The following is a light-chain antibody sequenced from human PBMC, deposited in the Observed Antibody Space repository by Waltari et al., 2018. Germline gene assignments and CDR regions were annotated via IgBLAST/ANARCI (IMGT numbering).Light chain of an antibody. V-gene: IGLV3-27*01. CDR3: YSTTDNNLGV. CDR2: QDS. CDR1: MLPTKY. Sequence: SSELTQPSSVSVSPGQTARLTCPGDMLPTKYTRWFQQKPGQAPVLVLYQDSARPSGIPERFSGSSSGTTVTLTISGAQVEDEADYYCYSTTDNNLGVFGPGTRVTVL. J-gene: IGLJ1*01.